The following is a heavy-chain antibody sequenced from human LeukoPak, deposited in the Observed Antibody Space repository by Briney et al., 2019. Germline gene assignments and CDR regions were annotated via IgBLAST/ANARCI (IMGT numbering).Heavy chain of an antibody. V-gene: IGHV4-39*01. CDR2: IYYSGST. J-gene: IGHJ4*02. Sequence: SETLSLTCTVSGGSISSSSYYWGWIRQPPGKGLEWIGSIYYSGSTYYNPSLKSRVTISVDTSKNQFSLKLSSVTAADTAVYYCARHERWLPGNYDYWGQGTLVTVSS. CDR1: GGSISSSSYY. CDR3: ARHERWLPGNYDY. D-gene: IGHD5-24*01.